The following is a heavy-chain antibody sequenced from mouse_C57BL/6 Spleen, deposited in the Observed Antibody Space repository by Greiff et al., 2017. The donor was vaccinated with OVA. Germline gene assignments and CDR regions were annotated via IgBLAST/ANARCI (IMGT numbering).Heavy chain of an antibody. V-gene: IGHV5-4*01. J-gene: IGHJ2*01. D-gene: IGHD2-1*01. Sequence: EVMLVESGGGLVKPGGSLKLSCAASGFTFSSYAMSWVRQTPEKRLEWVATISDGGSYTYYPDNVKGRFTISRDNAKNNLYLQMSHLKSEDTAMYYCAREERTLPFDYWGQGTTLTVSS. CDR1: GFTFSSYA. CDR2: ISDGGSYT. CDR3: AREERTLPFDY.